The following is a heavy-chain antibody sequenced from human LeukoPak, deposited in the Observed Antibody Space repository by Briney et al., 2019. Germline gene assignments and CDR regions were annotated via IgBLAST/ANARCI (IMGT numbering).Heavy chain of an antibody. J-gene: IGHJ6*03. CDR2: FSVYTEKT. V-gene: IGHV1-18*01. CDR3: ARVRQQVANYYYYYMDV. Sequence: GASVKVSCKASGYDFRGYSISWVRQAPGQGLEWMGWFSVYTEKTQYAQNLQGRVTMTTDPSTSTAYMELRSLTSDDTAVYYCARVRQQVANYYYYYMDVWGIGTTVIISS. D-gene: IGHD6-13*01. CDR1: GYDFRGYS.